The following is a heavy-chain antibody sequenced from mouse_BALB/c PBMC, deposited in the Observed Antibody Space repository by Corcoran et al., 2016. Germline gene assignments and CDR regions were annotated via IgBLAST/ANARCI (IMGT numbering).Heavy chain of an antibody. J-gene: IGHJ2*01. CDR3: ARRRTTVVATGYYFDY. V-gene: IGHV9-1*02. D-gene: IGHD1-1*01. Sequence: QIQLVQSGPELKKPGETVKISCKASGYTFTNYGMNWVKQAPGKGLKWMGWINTYTGEPTYADDFKGRFAFSLETSASTAYLQINNLKNEDMATYFCARRRTTVVATGYYFDYWGQGTTLTVSS. CDR1: GYTFTNYG. CDR2: INTYTGEP.